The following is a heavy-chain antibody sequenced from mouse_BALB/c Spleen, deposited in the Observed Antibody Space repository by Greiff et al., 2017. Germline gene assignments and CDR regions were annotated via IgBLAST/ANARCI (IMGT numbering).Heavy chain of an antibody. J-gene: IGHJ3*01. D-gene: IGHD3-3*01. CDR1: GFTFSSYA. Sequence: EVKLVESGGGLVKPGGSLKLSCAASGFTFSSYAMSWVRQTPEKRLEWVATISSGGSYTYYPDSVKGRFTISRDNAKNTLYLQMSSLRSEDTAMYYCARMRGTGFAYWGQGTLVTVSA. V-gene: IGHV5-9-3*01. CDR3: ARMRGTGFAY. CDR2: ISSGGSYT.